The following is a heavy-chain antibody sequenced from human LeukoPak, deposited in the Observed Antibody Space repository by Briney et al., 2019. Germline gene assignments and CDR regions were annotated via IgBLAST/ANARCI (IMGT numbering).Heavy chain of an antibody. V-gene: IGHV4-59*01. CDR3: ARTYYYDSSGYYYYFDY. D-gene: IGHD3-22*01. CDR2: IYYSGST. CDR1: GGSISSYY. J-gene: IGHJ4*02. Sequence: PSETLSLTCTVSGGSISSYYWSWLRQPPGKGLEWIGYIYYSGSTNYNPSLKSRVTISVDTSKNQFSLKLSSVTAADTAVYYCARTYYYDSSGYYYYFDYWGQGTLVTVSS.